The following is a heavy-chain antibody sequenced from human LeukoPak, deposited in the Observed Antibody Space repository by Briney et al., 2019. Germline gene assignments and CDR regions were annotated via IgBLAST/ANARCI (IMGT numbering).Heavy chain of an antibody. CDR2: ISSSSSYI. CDR3: ARDQKLLWFGESPFDY. J-gene: IGHJ4*02. CDR1: GFTFSSYS. Sequence: GGSLRLSCAASGFTFSSYSMNWVRQAPGKGLEWVSSISSSSSYIYYADSVKGRFTISRDNAKNSLYLQMNSLGAEDTAVYYCARDQKLLWFGESPFDYWGQGTLVTVSS. D-gene: IGHD3-10*01. V-gene: IGHV3-21*01.